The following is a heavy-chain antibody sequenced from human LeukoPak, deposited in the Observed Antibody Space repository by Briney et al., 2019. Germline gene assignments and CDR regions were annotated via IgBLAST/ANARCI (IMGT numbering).Heavy chain of an antibody. J-gene: IGHJ4*02. CDR3: ARDNNPPGDSSGYSFDY. CDR1: GYTFTGYY. V-gene: IGHV1-46*01. D-gene: IGHD3-22*01. CDR2: INPSGGST. Sequence: AASVKVSCKASGYTFTGYYMHWVRQAPGQGLEWMGWINPSGGSTSYAQKFQGRVTMTRDMSTSTVYMELSSLRSEDTAVYYCARDNNPPGDSSGYSFDYWGQGTLVTVSS.